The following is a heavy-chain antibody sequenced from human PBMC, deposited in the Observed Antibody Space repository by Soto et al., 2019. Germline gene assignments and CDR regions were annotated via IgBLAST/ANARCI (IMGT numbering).Heavy chain of an antibody. CDR2: IYPGDSDT. V-gene: IGHV5-51*01. D-gene: IGHD6-19*01. CDR3: PRHPLPQEVAGTDGFDP. CDR1: GYSFTSYW. J-gene: IGHJ5*02. Sequence: PGESLKISCQGSGYSFTSYWIGWVRQMPGKGLEWMGIIYPGDSDTRYSPSFQGQVTISADKSISTAYLQWSSLKASDTAMYYCPRHPLPQEVAGTDGFDPWGQGTLVTVSS.